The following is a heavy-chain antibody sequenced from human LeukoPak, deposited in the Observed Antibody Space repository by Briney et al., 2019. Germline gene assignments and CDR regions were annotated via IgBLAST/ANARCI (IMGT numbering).Heavy chain of an antibody. CDR3: ARGRDSSGWYVVFDY. CDR1: GYSISSDHF. Sequence: PSGTLSLTCVVSGYSISSDHFWGGTRRPPGKGLEGIGTISHSATSDYNPSLTTPLTISLNTSNNQFSLNLTSVRAADTAVYYCARGRDSSGWYVVFDYWGQGALVTVSS. V-gene: IGHV4-38-2*01. CDR2: ISHSATS. J-gene: IGHJ4*02. D-gene: IGHD6-13*01.